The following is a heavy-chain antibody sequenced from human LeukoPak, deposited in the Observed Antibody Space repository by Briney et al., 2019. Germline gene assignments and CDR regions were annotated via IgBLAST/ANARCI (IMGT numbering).Heavy chain of an antibody. CDR1: GFTFSDYY. Sequence: GGSLRLSCAASGFTFSDYYMSWIRQAPGKGLEWVSYISSSGSTIYYADSVKGRFTISRDNSKNTLYLQMNSLRAEDTAVYYCAKDREQLGPYGMDAWGQGTTVTVSS. V-gene: IGHV3-11*01. J-gene: IGHJ6*02. CDR2: ISSSGSTI. CDR3: AKDREQLGPYGMDA. D-gene: IGHD1-26*01.